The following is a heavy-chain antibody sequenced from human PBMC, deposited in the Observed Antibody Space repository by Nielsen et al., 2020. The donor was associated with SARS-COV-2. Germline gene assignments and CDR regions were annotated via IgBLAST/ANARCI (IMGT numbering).Heavy chain of an antibody. Sequence: ALVKVSCKASGYTFSHYSLHWVRQAPGQGLQWMGWINGGDGNTKYSQEFQGRLTITRDTSASTVYMALSSLRSEDTAIYYCASRIVAAFDFWGQGTLLAVSS. J-gene: IGHJ4*02. D-gene: IGHD1-26*01. CDR2: INGGDGNT. CDR1: GYTFSHYS. CDR3: ASRIVAAFDF. V-gene: IGHV1-3*01.